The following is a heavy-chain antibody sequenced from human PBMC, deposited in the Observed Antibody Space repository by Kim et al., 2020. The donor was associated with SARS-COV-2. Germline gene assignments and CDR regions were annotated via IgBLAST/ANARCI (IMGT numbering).Heavy chain of an antibody. D-gene: IGHD4-17*01. J-gene: IGHJ4*02. Sequence: GESLKISCKASGYSFTSYWIGWVRQMPGKGLEWMGIVYPGDSDTRYSPSFQGQVTISADKSISTAYLQWSSLKASDTAMYYCARNGDPTVTIFDYWGQGTLVTVSS. CDR2: VYPGDSDT. CDR1: GYSFTSYW. CDR3: ARNGDPTVTIFDY. V-gene: IGHV5-51*01.